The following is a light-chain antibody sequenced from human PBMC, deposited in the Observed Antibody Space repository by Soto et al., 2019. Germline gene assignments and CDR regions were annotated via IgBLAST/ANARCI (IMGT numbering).Light chain of an antibody. CDR2: DNN. Sequence: QSVLTQPPSVSAAPGQKVTISCSGSSSNIGDDYVSWYQQLPGTAPKLLLYDNNERPSGIPDRFSGSRSGTSATLGITGLQTGDEADYYCASWADSLKNPVFGGGTQLTVL. CDR3: ASWADSLKNPV. J-gene: IGLJ3*02. CDR1: SSNIGDDY. V-gene: IGLV1-51*01.